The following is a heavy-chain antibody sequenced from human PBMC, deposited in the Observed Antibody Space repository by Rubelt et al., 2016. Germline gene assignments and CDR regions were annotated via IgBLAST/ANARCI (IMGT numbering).Heavy chain of an antibody. D-gene: IGHD3-22*01. CDR1: GGSISSYY. V-gene: IGHV4-34*01. J-gene: IGHJ3*02. CDR3: ARGNYYDSSGYMVKGAFDI. Sequence: QVQLQESGPGLVKPSETLSLTCTVSGGSISSYYWSWIRQPPGQGLEWIGEINHSGSTNYNPSLKSRVTISVDTSKNQFSLKLSSVTAEDTAVYYCARGNYYDSSGYMVKGAFDIWGQGTMVTVSS. CDR2: INHSGST.